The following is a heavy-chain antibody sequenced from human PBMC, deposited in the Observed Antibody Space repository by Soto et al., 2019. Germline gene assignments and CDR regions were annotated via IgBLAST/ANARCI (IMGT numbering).Heavy chain of an antibody. Sequence: PGGSLRLSCAASGFTFSSYGMHWVRQAPGKGLEWVAVISYDGSNKYYADSVKGRFTISRDNSKNTLYLQMNSLRAEDTAMYYCAKELGYCSGGSCYIYYYYYGMDVWGQGTTVTVSS. CDR1: GFTFSSYG. V-gene: IGHV3-30*18. J-gene: IGHJ6*02. CDR3: AKELGYCSGGSCYIYYYYYGMDV. CDR2: ISYDGSNK. D-gene: IGHD2-15*01.